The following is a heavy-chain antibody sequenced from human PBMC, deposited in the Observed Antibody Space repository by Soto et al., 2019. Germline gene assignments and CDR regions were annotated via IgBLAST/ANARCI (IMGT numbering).Heavy chain of an antibody. CDR1: GFTFSSYG. D-gene: IGHD2-15*01. Sequence: PGGSLRLSCAASGFTFSSYGMHWVRQAPGKGLEWVAVILYDGSNKYYADSVKGRFTISRDNSKNTLYLQMNSLRAEDTAVYYCAKDGEDIVVVVAATGAFDIWGQGTMVTVSS. V-gene: IGHV3-30*18. CDR2: ILYDGSNK. J-gene: IGHJ3*02. CDR3: AKDGEDIVVVVAATGAFDI.